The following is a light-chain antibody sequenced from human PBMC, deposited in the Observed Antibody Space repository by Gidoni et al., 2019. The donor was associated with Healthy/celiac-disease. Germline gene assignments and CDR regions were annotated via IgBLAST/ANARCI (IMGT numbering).Light chain of an antibody. Sequence: DSQMTQSPSSLSASVGDRVTIPCRASQSISSYLNWYQQKPGKAPKLLIYAASSLQSGVPSRFSGSGSGTDFTLTISSLQPEDFATYYFQQSYSTPWTFGQGTKVEIK. CDR2: AAS. V-gene: IGKV1-39*01. CDR1: QSISSY. J-gene: IGKJ1*01. CDR3: QQSYSTPWT.